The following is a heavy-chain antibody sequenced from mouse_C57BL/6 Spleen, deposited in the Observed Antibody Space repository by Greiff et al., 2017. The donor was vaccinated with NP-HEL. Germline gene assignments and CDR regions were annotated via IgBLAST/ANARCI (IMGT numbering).Heavy chain of an antibody. CDR3: ARSDYDYDGSFDY. CDR1: GYAFSSSW. D-gene: IGHD2-4*01. J-gene: IGHJ2*01. Sequence: QVQLQQSGPELVKPGASVKISCKASGYAFSSSWMNWVKQRPGKGLEWIGRIYPGDGDTNYNGKFKGKATLTVDKSSSTAYMQLSSLTSEDSAVYFCARSDYDYDGSFDYWGQGTTLTVSS. V-gene: IGHV1-82*01. CDR2: IYPGDGDT.